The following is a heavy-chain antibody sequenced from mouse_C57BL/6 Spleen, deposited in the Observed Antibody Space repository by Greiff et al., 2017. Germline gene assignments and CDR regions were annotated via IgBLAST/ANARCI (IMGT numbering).Heavy chain of an antibody. V-gene: IGHV1-82*01. D-gene: IGHD1-1*01. CDR2: IYPGDGDT. CDR3: AGCEGITTVVADWYFDV. Sequence: VQLQQSGPELVKPGASVKISCKASGYAFSSSWMNWVKQRPGKGLEWIGRIYPGDGDTNYNGKFKGKATLTADKSSSTAFMQLSSLTSEDSAFYFCAGCEGITTVVADWYFDVWGTGTTVSVSS. CDR1: GYAFSSSW. J-gene: IGHJ1*03.